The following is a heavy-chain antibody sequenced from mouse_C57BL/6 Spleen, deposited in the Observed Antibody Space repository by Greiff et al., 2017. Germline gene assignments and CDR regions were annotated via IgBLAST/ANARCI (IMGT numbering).Heavy chain of an antibody. D-gene: IGHD3-3*01. CDR2: IDPENGDT. CDR1: GFNIKDDY. V-gene: IGHV14-4*01. Sequence: EVQLQQSGAELVRPGASVQLSCTASGFNIKDDYMHWVKQRPEQGLEWIGWIDPENGDTEYASKFQGKATITADTSSNTAYLQLSSLTSEDTAVYYCTTSARGYWGQGTTLTVSS. CDR3: TTSARGY. J-gene: IGHJ2*01.